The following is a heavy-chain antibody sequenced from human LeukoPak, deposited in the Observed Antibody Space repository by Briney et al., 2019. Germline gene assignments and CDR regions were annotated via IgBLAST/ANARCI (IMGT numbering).Heavy chain of an antibody. J-gene: IGHJ4*02. CDR2: MSGSGHTI. Sequence: GGSLRLSCAASGFTFSDSYMNWIRQAPGKGLEGVSYMSGSGHTIYYADSVKGRFTISRDNSKNTLYLQMNSLRAEDTAVYYCAKDYGAYYDILTGYYSLSYSGVVADYWGQGTLVTVSS. CDR1: GFTFSDSY. V-gene: IGHV3-11*04. D-gene: IGHD3-9*01. CDR3: AKDYGAYYDILTGYYSLSYSGVVADY.